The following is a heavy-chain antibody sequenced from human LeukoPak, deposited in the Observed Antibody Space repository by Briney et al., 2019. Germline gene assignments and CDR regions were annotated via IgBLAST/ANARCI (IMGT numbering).Heavy chain of an antibody. CDR2: IYYSGST. CDR3: ARGVSSGYGFDY. CDR1: GGSISSGGYY. V-gene: IGHV4-31*03. Sequence: SETLSLTCTVSGGSISSGGYYWSWIRQHPGKGLEWIGYIYYSGSTYYNPSLKSRVTISVDTSKNQFSLKLSSVTAADTAVYYCARGVSSGYGFDYWGQGTLVTVSS. J-gene: IGHJ4*02. D-gene: IGHD3-22*01.